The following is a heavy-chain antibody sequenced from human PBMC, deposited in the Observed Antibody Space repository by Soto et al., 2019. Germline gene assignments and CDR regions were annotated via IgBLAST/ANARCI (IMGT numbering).Heavy chain of an antibody. CDR3: AGYVWGTSRSPFDY. V-gene: IGHV3-23*01. Sequence: EVKLLDSGGGLVQSGESLRLSCAASGIPYSNYAMSWVRQAPGKGLEWVSSITGSGGSTYYADSVKGRFTISRDNSKNTLYLQMTSLRAEDTAVYYSAGYVWGTSRSPFDYWGQGTLVTVSS. CDR1: GIPYSNYA. D-gene: IGHD3-16*02. CDR2: ITGSGGST. J-gene: IGHJ4*02.